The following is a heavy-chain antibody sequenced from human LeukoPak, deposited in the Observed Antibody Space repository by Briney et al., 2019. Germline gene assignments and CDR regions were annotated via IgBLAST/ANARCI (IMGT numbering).Heavy chain of an antibody. Sequence: PGGSLRLSCAASGFTVSSNYMSWVRQAPGKGLEWVSVIYSGGSTYYADSVKGRFTISRDNSKNTLYLQMNSLRAEDTAVYYCARDSMSYYYGMDVWGQGTTVTVSS. D-gene: IGHD3-3*02. CDR1: GFTVSSNY. CDR2: IYSGGST. J-gene: IGHJ6*02. CDR3: ARDSMSYYYGMDV. V-gene: IGHV3-66*01.